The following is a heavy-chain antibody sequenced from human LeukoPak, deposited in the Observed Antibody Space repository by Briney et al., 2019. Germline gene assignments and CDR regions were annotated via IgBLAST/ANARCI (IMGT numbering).Heavy chain of an antibody. Sequence: GGSLRLSCAASGFTFNTFDMTWVRQAPGKGLEWVSYISSSGSTIYYADSVKGRFTISRDNAKNSLYLQMNSLRAEDTAVYYCARRVRGAHFDYWGQGTLVTVSS. D-gene: IGHD3-10*02. CDR1: GFTFNTFD. CDR3: ARRVRGAHFDY. J-gene: IGHJ4*02. V-gene: IGHV3-11*01. CDR2: ISSSGSTI.